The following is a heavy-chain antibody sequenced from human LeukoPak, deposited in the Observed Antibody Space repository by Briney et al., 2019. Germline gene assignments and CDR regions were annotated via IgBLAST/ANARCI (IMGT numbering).Heavy chain of an antibody. D-gene: IGHD1-1*01. CDR3: AAGYNWNDVLHAFDI. Sequence: SVKVSCKASGGTFSSYAVQWVRQARGQRLEWIGWIVVGSGNTNYAQKFQERVTITRDMSTSTAYMELSSLRSEDTAVYYCAAGYNWNDVLHAFDIWGQGTMVTVSS. CDR2: IVVGSGNT. V-gene: IGHV1-58*01. J-gene: IGHJ3*02. CDR1: GGTFSSYA.